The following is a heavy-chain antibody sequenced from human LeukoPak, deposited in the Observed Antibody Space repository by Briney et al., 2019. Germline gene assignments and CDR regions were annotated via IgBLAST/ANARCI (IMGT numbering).Heavy chain of an antibody. CDR1: GGSFSGYY. Sequence: PSETLSLTCAVYGGSFSGYYWSWIRQPPGKGLEWIGEINHSGSTNYNPSLKSRVTISVDTSKNQFSLKLSSVTAADTAVYYCARDGSGSYGFDYWGQGTLVTVSS. CDR3: ARDGSGSYGFDY. V-gene: IGHV4-34*01. J-gene: IGHJ4*02. D-gene: IGHD3-10*01. CDR2: INHSGST.